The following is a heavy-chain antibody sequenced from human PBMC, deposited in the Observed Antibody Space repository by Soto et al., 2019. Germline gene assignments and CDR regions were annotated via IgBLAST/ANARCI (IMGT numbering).Heavy chain of an antibody. CDR1: GGTFSSYA. V-gene: IGHV1-69*06. CDR3: ARSTDYYASSGYPDAFDI. CDR2: IIPIFGTA. J-gene: IGHJ3*02. Sequence: SVKVSCQASGGTFSSYASRLVRQAPGQGLEWMGGIIPIFGTANYAQKFQGRVTITADKSTSTAYMELSSLRSEDTAVYYCARSTDYYASSGYPDAFDIWGQGTMVTVSS. D-gene: IGHD3-22*01.